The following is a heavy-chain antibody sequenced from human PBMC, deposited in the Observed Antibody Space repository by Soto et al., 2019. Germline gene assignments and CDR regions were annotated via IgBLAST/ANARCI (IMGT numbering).Heavy chain of an antibody. CDR3: ASSTVTTQGMDV. J-gene: IGHJ6*02. V-gene: IGHV5-10-1*01. CDR2: IYRSESYT. CDR1: VYSFTAYW. D-gene: IGHD4-17*01. Sequence: PGESLKISCKGSVYSFTAYWISWVRQMPGKCLGGMGRIYRSESYTXXSPSFQGXXTISGEKSINAXYLQWXSLKASDTAMYYCASSTVTTQGMDVWRQGTTVTVAS.